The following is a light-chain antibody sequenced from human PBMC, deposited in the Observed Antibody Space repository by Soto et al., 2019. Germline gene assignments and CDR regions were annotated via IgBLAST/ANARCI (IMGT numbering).Light chain of an antibody. CDR1: QSVSSR. V-gene: IGKV3-20*01. CDR2: GAS. J-gene: IGKJ5*01. CDR3: QHYYGTTPIS. Sequence: VLTQSPGTLSLSPGSSATLSCRASQSVSSRLAWYQHKSGQAPRLLISGASRRATGIPDRFSGSGSGTDFTLTISRLEPQDFALYYCQHYYGTTPISFGQGTRLEIK.